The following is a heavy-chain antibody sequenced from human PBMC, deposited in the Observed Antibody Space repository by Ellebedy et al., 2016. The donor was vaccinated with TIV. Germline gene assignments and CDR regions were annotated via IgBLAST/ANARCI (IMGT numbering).Heavy chain of an antibody. CDR2: ISSSGGTK. Sequence: GGSLRLXCAASGFTFSDYYMSWIRQAPGKGLEWVSYISSSGGTKYYADSVKGRFTISRDNAKNSLYLQMNSLRAEDTAVYYCARDFERVGATGEGGDYWGQGTLVTVSS. CDR1: GFTFSDYY. J-gene: IGHJ4*02. V-gene: IGHV3-11*01. D-gene: IGHD1-26*01. CDR3: ARDFERVGATGEGGDY.